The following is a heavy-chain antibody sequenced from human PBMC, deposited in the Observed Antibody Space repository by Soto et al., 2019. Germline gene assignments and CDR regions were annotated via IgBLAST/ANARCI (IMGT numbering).Heavy chain of an antibody. J-gene: IGHJ6*02. Sequence: GGSLRLSCAASGFTFSSYAMHWVRQAPGKGLEWVAVISYDGSNKYYADSVKGRFTISRDNSKNTLYLQMNSLRAEDTAVYYCATYSGYDYRYYYYYGMDVWGQGTTVTVSS. CDR1: GFTFSSYA. D-gene: IGHD5-12*01. V-gene: IGHV3-30-3*01. CDR3: ATYSGYDYRYYYYYGMDV. CDR2: ISYDGSNK.